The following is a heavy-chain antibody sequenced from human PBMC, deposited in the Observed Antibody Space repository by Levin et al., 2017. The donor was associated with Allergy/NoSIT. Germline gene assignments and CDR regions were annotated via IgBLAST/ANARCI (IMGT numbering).Heavy chain of an antibody. V-gene: IGHV3-15*01. CDR2: IKSKRDGETT. CDR1: GFSFSDAW. J-gene: IGHJ4*02. Sequence: GGSLRLSCAASGFSFSDAWMSWVRQAPGKGLEWVGRIKSKRDGETTDYNTPVNGRCTISRDDSKNTLYLQMSSLKTEDTAVYFCATDLPTQGVGELDYWGQGTLVTVYS. D-gene: IGHD3-10*01. CDR3: ATDLPTQGVGELDY.